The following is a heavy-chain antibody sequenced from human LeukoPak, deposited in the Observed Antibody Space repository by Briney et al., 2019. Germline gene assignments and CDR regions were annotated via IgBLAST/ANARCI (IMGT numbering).Heavy chain of an antibody. J-gene: IGHJ3*02. CDR1: GFTFSSYW. CDR3: ARPRYYDSSGYYFDI. CDR2: IKQDGSER. V-gene: IGHV3-7*05. D-gene: IGHD3-22*01. Sequence: GGSLRLSCAASGFTFSSYWMNWVRQAPGKGLEWVANIKQDGSERYYVDSVKGRFTISRDNAKKLLSLQMNSLRGDDTAVYYCARPRYYDSSGYYFDIWGQGTMVTVSS.